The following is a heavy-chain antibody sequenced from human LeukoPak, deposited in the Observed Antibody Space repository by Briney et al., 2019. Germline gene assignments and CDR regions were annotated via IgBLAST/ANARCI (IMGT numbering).Heavy chain of an antibody. J-gene: IGHJ5*02. CDR2: ISWNSGSI. CDR1: GFTFSSYW. Sequence: GGSLRLSCAASGFTFSSYWMPWVRHAPGKGLEWVSGISWNSGSIGYADSVKGRFTISRDNAKNSLYLQMNSLRAEDTALYYCAKGNYYDSSGYHNWFDPWGQGTLVTVS. CDR3: AKGNYYDSSGYHNWFDP. D-gene: IGHD3-22*01. V-gene: IGHV3-9*01.